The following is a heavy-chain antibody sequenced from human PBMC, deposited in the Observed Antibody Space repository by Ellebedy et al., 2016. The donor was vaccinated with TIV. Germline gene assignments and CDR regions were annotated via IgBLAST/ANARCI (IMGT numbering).Heavy chain of an antibody. V-gene: IGHV4-34*01. Sequence: MPSETLSLTCDVSGASMKYHYWTWIRQPPGKGLEWIGEINHSGSTNYNPSLKSRVTISVDTSKNQFSLKLSSVTAADTAVYYCARGRSISMVRGGWFDPWGQGTLVTVSS. CDR3: ARGRSISMVRGGWFDP. CDR2: INHSGST. CDR1: GASMKYHY. J-gene: IGHJ5*02. D-gene: IGHD3-10*01.